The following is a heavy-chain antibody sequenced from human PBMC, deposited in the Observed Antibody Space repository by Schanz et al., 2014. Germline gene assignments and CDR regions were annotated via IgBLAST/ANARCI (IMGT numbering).Heavy chain of an antibody. J-gene: IGHJ6*02. CDR1: GFTFSTYA. CDR3: ARAQGVIRLYYGVDV. CDR2: INGNGGIT. D-gene: IGHD3-10*01. V-gene: IGHV3-23*04. Sequence: DLVESGGGLVQPGGSLRLSCSASGFTFSTYAMSWVRQAPGKGLEWVSAINGNGGITYYADSVRGRFTISRDNSMNTVYLQMNSLRSDDAAVYYCARAQGVIRLYYGVDVWGQGTTVTVSS.